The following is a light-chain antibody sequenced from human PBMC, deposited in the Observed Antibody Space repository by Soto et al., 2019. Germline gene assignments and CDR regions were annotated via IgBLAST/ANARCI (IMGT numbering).Light chain of an antibody. CDR1: KMFVHTDGNTY. CDR3: QQDVTSPFP. Sequence: DVVMTQNPISLTVPXGHPASIYCTYGKMFVHTDGNTYLSLFQQRPGQSPRRLIYKVSDWDSGVPDRFSGSGSGTDFTLTISRLEPEDFAVYYCQQDVTSPFPVGPGSKVDIK. J-gene: IGKJ3*01. V-gene: IGKV2-30*02. CDR2: KVS.